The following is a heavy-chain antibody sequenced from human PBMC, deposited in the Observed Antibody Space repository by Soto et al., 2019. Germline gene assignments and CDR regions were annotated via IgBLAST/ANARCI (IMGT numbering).Heavy chain of an antibody. J-gene: IGHJ4*02. Sequence: GGSLRLSCTASGFTFSTYSMNWVRQAPGKGLEWVSYISGGSRTINHADSVKGRLTISRDNSKNTLFLQMNSLRAEDTALYYCAKAYSSSWSPFDCWGQGALVTVSS. CDR3: AKAYSSSWSPFDC. CDR2: ISGGSRTI. V-gene: IGHV3-48*01. D-gene: IGHD6-13*01. CDR1: GFTFSTYS.